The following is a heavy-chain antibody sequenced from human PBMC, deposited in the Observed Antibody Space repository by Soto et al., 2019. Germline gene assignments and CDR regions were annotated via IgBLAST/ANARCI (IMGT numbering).Heavy chain of an antibody. CDR3: ARDAPGIGHSVLPMGDP. Sequence: QVQLVESGGGVVQPGRSLRLSCAASGFTFSSYAMHWVRQAPGKGLEWVAVISYDGSNKYYADSVKGRFTISRDNSKNTLYLQMNSLRAEDKAVYYCARDAPGIGHSVLPMGDPWGQGTLVTVSS. D-gene: IGHD3-10*01. J-gene: IGHJ5*02. CDR1: GFTFSSYA. CDR2: ISYDGSNK. V-gene: IGHV3-30-3*01.